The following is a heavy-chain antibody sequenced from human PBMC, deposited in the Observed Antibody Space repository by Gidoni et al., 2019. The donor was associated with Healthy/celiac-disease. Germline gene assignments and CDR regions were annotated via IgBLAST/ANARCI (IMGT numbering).Heavy chain of an antibody. J-gene: IGHJ4*02. CDR3: ARILRYCSGGSCYQAMDY. CDR2: IDWDDDK. Sequence: QVTLRESGPALVKPTQTLTLTCTFSGFSLSPSGMCVSWIRQPPGKALEWLARIDWDDDKYYSTSLQTRLTISKDTSKNQVVLTMTNMYPVDTATYYCARILRYCSGGSCYQAMDYWGQGTLVPVSS. V-gene: IGHV2-70*15. CDR1: GFSLSPSGMC. D-gene: IGHD2-15*01.